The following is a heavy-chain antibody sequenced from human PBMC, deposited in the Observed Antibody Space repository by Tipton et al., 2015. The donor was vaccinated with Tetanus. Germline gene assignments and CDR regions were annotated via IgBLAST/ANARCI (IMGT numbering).Heavy chain of an antibody. J-gene: IGHJ4*02. CDR2: IYSSGST. V-gene: IGHV4-34*09. CDR1: RFTFSDYY. CDR3: ARDQARGARGWNYFDF. D-gene: IGHD1-26*01. Sequence: LRLSCAVSRFTFSDYYMSWIRQTPGKGLEWFVDIYSSGSTYTDPSLKGRVTISVYTSKNQFSLRLYSVTAADTAVYYCARDQARGARGWNYFDFWGLGTLVTVSS.